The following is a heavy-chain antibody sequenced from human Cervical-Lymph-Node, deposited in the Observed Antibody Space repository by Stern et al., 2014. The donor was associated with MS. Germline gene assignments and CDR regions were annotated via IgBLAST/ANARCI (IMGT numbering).Heavy chain of an antibody. CDR1: GYTFTRYG. J-gene: IGHJ3*02. Sequence: QVHLLESGPEVNKPAASLQVSCKASGYTFTRYGISWVRQAPPQGLEWMAWISAYNGNTNYAQKLQGRVTMTTDTSTSTAYMELRSLRSDDTAVYYCARGLLGSENAFDIWGQGTMVTVSS. CDR2: ISAYNGNT. V-gene: IGHV1-18*01. D-gene: IGHD2-15*01. CDR3: ARGLLGSENAFDI.